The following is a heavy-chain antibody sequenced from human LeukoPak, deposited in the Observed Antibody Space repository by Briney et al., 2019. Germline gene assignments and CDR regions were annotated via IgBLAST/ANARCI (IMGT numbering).Heavy chain of an antibody. D-gene: IGHD5-18*01. V-gene: IGHV3-23*01. Sequence: GGSLRLSCAASRFTFSGYAMYWVRQAPGKGLEWVSAMSGAGGSTYYADSVKGRFTIHRDNSKNTLDLQMKSLRVEDTAVYYCVKDLVETAIGAFDMWGQGTMVTVAS. CDR2: MSGAGGST. CDR3: VKDLVETAIGAFDM. CDR1: RFTFSGYA. J-gene: IGHJ3*02.